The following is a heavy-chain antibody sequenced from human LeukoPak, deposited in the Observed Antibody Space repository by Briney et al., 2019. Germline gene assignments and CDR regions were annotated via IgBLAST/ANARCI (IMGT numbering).Heavy chain of an antibody. CDR1: GGSISGYY. D-gene: IGHD1-26*01. V-gene: IGHV4-59*01. CDR3: AREVESGSYVGGYYFDY. CDR2: IYYSGST. Sequence: SETLSLTSTVSGGSISGYYWSWIRQPPGKGLEWIGYIYYSGSTKYNPSLKSRVTISIDTSNNQFSLKLSSVTAADTAVYYCAREVESGSYVGGYYFDYWGQGALVTVSS. J-gene: IGHJ4*02.